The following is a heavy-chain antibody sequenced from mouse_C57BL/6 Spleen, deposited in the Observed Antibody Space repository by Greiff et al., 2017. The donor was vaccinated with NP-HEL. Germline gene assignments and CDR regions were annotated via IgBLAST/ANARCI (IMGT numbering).Heavy chain of an antibody. J-gene: IGHJ4*01. CDR1: GYAFSSSW. V-gene: IGHV1-82*01. CDR2: IYPGDGDT. Sequence: QVQLKESGPELVKPGASVKISCKASGYAFSSSWMNWVKQRPGKGLEWIGRIYPGDGDTNYNGKFKGKATLTADKSSSTAYMQLSSLTSEDSAVYFCAPDNSGYVGAMDYWGQGTSVTVSS. CDR3: APDNSGYVGAMDY. D-gene: IGHD3-2*02.